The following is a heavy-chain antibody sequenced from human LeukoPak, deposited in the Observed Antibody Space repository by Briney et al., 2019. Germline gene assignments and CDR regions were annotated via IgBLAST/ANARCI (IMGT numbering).Heavy chain of an antibody. J-gene: IGHJ4*02. Sequence: GGSLRLSCAASGFTFSSYWMSWVRQAPGKGLEWVSGTSDRGDYTYYADSVKGRFTISRDSSKNTLFLQMNSLRAEDTALYFCARKAQYNGHYPLDYWGQGTLVTVSS. CDR2: TSDRGDYT. V-gene: IGHV3-23*01. CDR3: ARKAQYNGHYPLDY. D-gene: IGHD1-7*01. CDR1: GFTFSSYW.